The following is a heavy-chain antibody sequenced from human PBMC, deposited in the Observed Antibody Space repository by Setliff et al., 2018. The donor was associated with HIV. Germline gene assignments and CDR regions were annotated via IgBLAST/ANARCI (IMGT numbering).Heavy chain of an antibody. J-gene: IGHJ4*02. Sequence: LSLTCTASYATIRTGAYYWGWIRQPPGKGLAWIGSVYYDGRTFHNPSLKSRLAISVDTSKNQFSLRLNSVTAADTAVYFCARGGTVSADFDSWGQGTLVTVSS. V-gene: IGHV4-39*07. CDR1: YATIRTGAYY. D-gene: IGHD6-19*01. CDR2: VYYDGRT. CDR3: ARGGTVSADFDS.